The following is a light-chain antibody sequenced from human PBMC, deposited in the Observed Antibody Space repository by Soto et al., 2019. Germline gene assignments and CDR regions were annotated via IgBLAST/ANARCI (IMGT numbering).Light chain of an antibody. J-gene: IGKJ2*01. CDR3: QQASSAPHP. V-gene: IGKV1-39*01. Sequence: DIQMTQSPSSLSASVGDRVTITCRASQSIGTSLNWYQQTTGRAPKLLIYAASTLQSGVPSRFSGSGSGTDFALTIGSLQPEDSASYSCQQASSAPHPFGQGTNLEI. CDR2: AAS. CDR1: QSIGTS.